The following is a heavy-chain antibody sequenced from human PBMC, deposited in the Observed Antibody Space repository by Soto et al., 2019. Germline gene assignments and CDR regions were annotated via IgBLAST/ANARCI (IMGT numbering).Heavy chain of an antibody. CDR1: GYTFTSYG. CDR2: ISAYDGNT. CDR3: AGATRTYYYYSSGYPLEAFDI. J-gene: IGHJ3*02. D-gene: IGHD3-22*01. Sequence: GASVKVSCKASGYTFTSYGISWVRQAPGQGLEWMGWISAYDGNTNYAQKLQGRVTMTTDTSTSTAYMELRSLRSDDTAVYYCAGATRTYYYYSSGYPLEAFDIWGQGTMVTVSS. V-gene: IGHV1-18*04.